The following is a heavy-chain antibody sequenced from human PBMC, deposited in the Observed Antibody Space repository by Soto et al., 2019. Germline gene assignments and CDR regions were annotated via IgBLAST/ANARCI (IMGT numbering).Heavy chain of an antibody. CDR1: GFTFSNAW. CDR2: IKSKTDGGTT. CDR3: TTDPVYSGSFDF. V-gene: IGHV3-15*01. J-gene: IGHJ4*02. Sequence: GGSLNLSCAASGFTFSNAWRSWVRQAQGKGLEWVGRIKSKTDGGTTDYAAPVKGRFTISRDDSKNTLYLQMNSLKTEYTAVYYCTTDPVYSGSFDFWGPGTLVTVSS. D-gene: IGHD1-26*01.